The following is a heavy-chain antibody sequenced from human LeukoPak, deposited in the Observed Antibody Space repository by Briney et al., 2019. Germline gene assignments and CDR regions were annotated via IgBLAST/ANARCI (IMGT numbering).Heavy chain of an antibody. Sequence: PGGSLRLSCAASGFTFSSYAMHWVRQAPGKGLEWVAVISYDGSNKYYADSVKGRFTISRDNSKNTLYLQMNSLRAEDTAVYYCAKVAGAIGYDAFDIWGQGTMVTVSS. V-gene: IGHV3-30*04. CDR3: AKVAGAIGYDAFDI. J-gene: IGHJ3*02. D-gene: IGHD3-22*01. CDR1: GFTFSSYA. CDR2: ISYDGSNK.